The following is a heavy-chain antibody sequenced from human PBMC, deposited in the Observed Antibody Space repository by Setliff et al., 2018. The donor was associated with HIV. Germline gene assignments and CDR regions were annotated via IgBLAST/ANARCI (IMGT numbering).Heavy chain of an antibody. Sequence: SETLSLTCAVSGFSINSGYYWGWIRQPPGKGLEWIGSIYQTGTTYYNPSLKSRVTMSVDTSKNQFSLKLRSVTAADTAVYFCATLRWLRSKHSDYWGQGIQVTVSS. D-gene: IGHD5-12*01. CDR1: GFSINSGYY. CDR2: IYQTGTT. CDR3: ATLRWLRSKHSDY. J-gene: IGHJ4*01. V-gene: IGHV4-38-2*01.